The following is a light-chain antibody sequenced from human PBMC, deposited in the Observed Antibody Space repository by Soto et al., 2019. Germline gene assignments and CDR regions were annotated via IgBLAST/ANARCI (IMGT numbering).Light chain of an antibody. CDR1: SSDVGRYNH. J-gene: IGLJ1*01. CDR3: SAYAGSIFV. V-gene: IGLV2-8*01. CDR2: DVD. Sequence: QSALTQPPSASGSPGQSVTISCTGSSSDVGRYNHVSWYQQHPGKAPKLIIFDVDKRPSGVPDRFSGSKSVNTASLTVSGLQADDEADYYCSAYAGSIFVFGTGTKVTVL.